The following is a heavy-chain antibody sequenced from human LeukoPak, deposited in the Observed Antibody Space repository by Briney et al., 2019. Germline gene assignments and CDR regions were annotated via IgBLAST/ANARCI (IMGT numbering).Heavy chain of an antibody. CDR3: ARGVAAHLYY. CDR1: GGSISSYY. V-gene: IGHV4-59*01. CDR2: IYYSGST. Sequence: SETLSLTCTVSGGSISSYYWSWIRQPPGKGLEWIGYIYYSGSTNYNPSLKSRVTISVDTSKNQFSLKLSSVTAADTAVYYCARGVAAHLYYWGQGTLVTVSS. D-gene: IGHD6-6*01. J-gene: IGHJ4*02.